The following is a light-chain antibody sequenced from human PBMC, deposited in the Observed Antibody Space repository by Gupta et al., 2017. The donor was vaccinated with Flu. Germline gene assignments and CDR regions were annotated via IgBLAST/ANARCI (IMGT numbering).Light chain of an antibody. CDR3: QQGDSTPYT. J-gene: IGKJ2*01. Sequence: DIQLTQSPSSLSASVGDRVTITCRASQSIGTFLNWYQQKPGKAPEVVIYSVSNLQSGVPSRFRGSGSGTDFTLTISKLKPEDFATYSCQQGDSTPYTFGQGTKMEIK. CDR2: SVS. CDR1: QSIGTF. V-gene: IGKV1-39*01.